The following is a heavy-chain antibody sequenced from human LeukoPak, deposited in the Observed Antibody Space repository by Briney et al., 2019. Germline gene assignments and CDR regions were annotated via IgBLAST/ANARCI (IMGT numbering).Heavy chain of an antibody. CDR2: ISGSGGST. D-gene: IGHD3-16*02. J-gene: IGHJ4*02. Sequence: GGSLRLSCAASGFTFSSYAMSWVRQAPGKGLEWVSAISGSGGSTYYADSVKGRFTISRDNSKNTLYLQMNSLRAEDTAVYYCAKAATFGGVNVAPFDYWGQGTLVTVSS. CDR3: AKAATFGGVNVAPFDY. CDR1: GFTFSSYA. V-gene: IGHV3-23*01.